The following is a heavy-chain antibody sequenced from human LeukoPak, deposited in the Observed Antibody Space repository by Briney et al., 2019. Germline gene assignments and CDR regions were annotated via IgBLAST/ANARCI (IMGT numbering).Heavy chain of an antibody. D-gene: IGHD6-13*01. V-gene: IGHV4-39*01. CDR3: ARHEFLAAAVIT. Sequence: SETLSLTCTVSGGSISSSSYYWGCIRQPPGKGLEWIGSIYYSGSTYYNPSLKSRVTISVDTSKNQFSLKLSSVTAADTAVYYCARHEFLAAAVITWGPGNLVTVSS. J-gene: IGHJ4*02. CDR1: GGSISSSSYY. CDR2: IYYSGST.